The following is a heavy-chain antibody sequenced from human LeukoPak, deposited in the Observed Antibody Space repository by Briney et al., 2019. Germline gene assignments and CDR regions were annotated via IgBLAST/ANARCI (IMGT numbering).Heavy chain of an antibody. Sequence: SGTLSLTCAVSGGSISSSNWWNWVRQPPGKGLEWIGEIYHNGNTNYNPSLKSRVTISLDKSKNQFSLKLTSVTAADTAVYYCATYDILTAYGGGTTYWGQGTLVTVSS. J-gene: IGHJ1*01. CDR1: GGSISSSNW. CDR2: IYHNGNT. CDR3: ATYDILTAYGGGTTY. V-gene: IGHV4-4*02. D-gene: IGHD3-9*01.